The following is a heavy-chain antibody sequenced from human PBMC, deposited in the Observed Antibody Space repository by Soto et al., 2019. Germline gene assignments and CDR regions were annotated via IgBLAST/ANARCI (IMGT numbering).Heavy chain of an antibody. J-gene: IGHJ4*02. D-gene: IGHD3-22*01. CDR1: GGSFSGYY. V-gene: IGHV4-34*02. CDR3: ARRLTMTVGVFDY. CDR2: VDHSGRT. Sequence: QVQLQQRGAGLLKHSETLSLTCVVSGGSFSGYYWTWVRQAPGKGLEWIGEVDHSGRTSYNPSLKSRVTMSADTSKNQFSLSLSSVTAADTAVYYCARRLTMTVGVFDYWGQGAPVTVSS.